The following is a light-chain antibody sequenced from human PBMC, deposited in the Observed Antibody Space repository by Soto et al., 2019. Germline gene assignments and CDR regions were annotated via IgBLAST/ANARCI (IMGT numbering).Light chain of an antibody. Sequence: QSALTQPASVSGSPGQSITISCAGTIRDVGAYNLVSWYQQYPGRAPQLILYEVRNRPSGISFRFSGFKSGNTASLTISGLQAEDEADYYCSSFTSKSTLIFGGGTNVTVL. CDR3: SSFTSKSTLI. CDR1: IRDVGAYNL. CDR2: EVR. V-gene: IGLV2-14*01. J-gene: IGLJ2*01.